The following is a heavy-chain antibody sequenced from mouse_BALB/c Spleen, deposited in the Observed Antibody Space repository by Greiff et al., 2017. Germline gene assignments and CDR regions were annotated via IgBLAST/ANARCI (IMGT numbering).Heavy chain of an antibody. V-gene: IGHV5-12-1*01. D-gene: IGHD1-1*01. CDR3: ARHGDYYGSSYFSFDY. Sequence: EVKLMESGGGLVKPGGSLKLSCAASGFAFSSYDMSWVRQTPEKRLEWVAYISSGGGSTYYPDTVKGRFTISRDNAKNTLYLQMSSLKSEDTAMYYCARHGDYYGSSYFSFDYWGQGTTLTVSS. J-gene: IGHJ2*01. CDR2: ISSGGGST. CDR1: GFAFSSYD.